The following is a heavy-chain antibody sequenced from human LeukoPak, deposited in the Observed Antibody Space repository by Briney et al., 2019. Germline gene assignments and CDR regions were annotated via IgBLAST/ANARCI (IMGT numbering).Heavy chain of an antibody. Sequence: SETLSLTCTVSGGSISSSSYYWGWIRQPPGKGLEWIGSIYYSGSTYYNPSLKSRVTISVDTSKNQFSLKLSSVTAADTAVYYCALGATKEYFQHWGQGTLVTVSS. J-gene: IGHJ1*01. CDR3: ALGATKEYFQH. D-gene: IGHD1-26*01. CDR2: IYYSGST. V-gene: IGHV4-39*07. CDR1: GGSISSSSYY.